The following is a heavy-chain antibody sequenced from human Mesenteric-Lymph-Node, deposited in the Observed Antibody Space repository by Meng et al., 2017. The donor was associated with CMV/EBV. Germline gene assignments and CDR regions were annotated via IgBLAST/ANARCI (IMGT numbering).Heavy chain of an antibody. J-gene: IGHJ4*02. Sequence: GSLRLSCTVSGGSIGSGSYYWGWIRQPPGKGLEWIAHMYYSGSTYYNPSLKSRVTTSVGTSKNQFSLKLSSVTAADTAVYYCARVKVVPTAIGGKIDYWGQGTLVTVSS. CDR3: ARVKVVPTAIGGKIDY. D-gene: IGHD2-2*02. CDR1: GGSIGSGSYY. V-gene: IGHV4-39*07. CDR2: MYYSGST.